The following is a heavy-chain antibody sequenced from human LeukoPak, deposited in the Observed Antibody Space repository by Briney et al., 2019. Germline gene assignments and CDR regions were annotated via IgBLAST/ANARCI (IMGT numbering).Heavy chain of an antibody. J-gene: IGHJ4*02. Sequence: GGSLRLSCAASGFTFSSYGMHWVRQAPGKGLEWVANIKQDGSEKYYVDSVKGRFTISRDNDKNSLYLQMNSLRAEDAAVYYCASGRQLGYWGQGTLVTVSS. V-gene: IGHV3-7*01. CDR3: ASGRQLGY. CDR1: GFTFSSYG. CDR2: IKQDGSEK. D-gene: IGHD6-13*01.